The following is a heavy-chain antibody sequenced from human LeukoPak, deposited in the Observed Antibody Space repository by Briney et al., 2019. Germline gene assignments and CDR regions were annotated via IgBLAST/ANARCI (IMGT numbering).Heavy chain of an antibody. CDR3: AKLSPNRWFDP. Sequence: SGTLSLTCTVSDGSIIPYYWSWIRQPAGKGLEWIGRIYPSGSTTYNPSLKSRVTMSVDTSKNQFSLKLTSVTAADTAVYYCAKLSPNRWFDPWGQGILVTVSS. J-gene: IGHJ5*02. V-gene: IGHV4-4*07. D-gene: IGHD1-14*01. CDR2: IYPSGST. CDR1: DGSIIPYY.